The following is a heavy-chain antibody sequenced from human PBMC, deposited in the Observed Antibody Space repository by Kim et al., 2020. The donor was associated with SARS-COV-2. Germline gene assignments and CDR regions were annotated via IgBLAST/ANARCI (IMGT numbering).Heavy chain of an antibody. CDR3: ARERWRWIGGFDY. V-gene: IGHV3-30*04. J-gene: IGHJ4*02. CDR2: ISYDGSNK. CDR1: GFTFSSYA. Sequence: GGSLRLSCAASGFTFSSYAMHWVRQAPGKGLEWVAAISYDGSNKYYADSVKGRFTVSRDNSKNTLYLQMNSLRAEDTAVYYCARERWRWIGGFDYWGQGTLVTVSS. D-gene: IGHD3-16*01.